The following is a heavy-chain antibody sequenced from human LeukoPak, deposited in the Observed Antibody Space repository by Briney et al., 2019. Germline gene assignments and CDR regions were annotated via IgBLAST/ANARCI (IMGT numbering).Heavy chain of an antibody. CDR3: ARDPPYNDFWSDYTIFDP. CDR2: INTNTGNP. D-gene: IGHD3-3*01. Sequence: ASVKVSCKTSGYTFTDFGINWVRQAPGQGLEWMGWINTNTGNPTYAQGFTGRFVFSLDTSVSTAYLQITSLRAEDTAVYYCARDPPYNDFWSDYTIFDPWGQGTLVTVSS. CDR1: GYTFTDFG. V-gene: IGHV7-4-1*02. J-gene: IGHJ5*02.